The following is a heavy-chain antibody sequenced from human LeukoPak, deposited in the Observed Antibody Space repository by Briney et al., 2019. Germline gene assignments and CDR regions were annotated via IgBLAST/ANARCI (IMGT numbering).Heavy chain of an antibody. CDR3: AGTPNYGDYWSPPDY. V-gene: IGHV1-69*05. CDR2: IIPIFGTA. Sequence: GASVKVSCKASGGTFSSYAISWVRQAPGQGLEWMGGIIPIFGTANYAQKFQGRVTMTTDTSTSTAYMELRSLRSDDTAVYYCAGTPNYGDYWSPPDYWGQGTLVTVSS. D-gene: IGHD4-17*01. J-gene: IGHJ4*02. CDR1: GGTFSSYA.